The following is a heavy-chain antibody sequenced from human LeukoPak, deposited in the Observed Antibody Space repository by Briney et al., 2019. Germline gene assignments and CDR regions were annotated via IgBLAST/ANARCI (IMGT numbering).Heavy chain of an antibody. CDR2: VSYDGTT. D-gene: IGHD2-8*02. CDR1: GDSVTSYY. Sequence: SETLSLTCSVSGDSVTSYYWSWIRQPPGKGLEWIGYVSYDGTTNYTPSLRSRVIMAVDTAKNHISLRLTSLSAADTVVYYCARLDCTGDGCYNHWGQGILVTVSS. CDR3: ARLDCTGDGCYNH. V-gene: IGHV4-59*08. J-gene: IGHJ4*02.